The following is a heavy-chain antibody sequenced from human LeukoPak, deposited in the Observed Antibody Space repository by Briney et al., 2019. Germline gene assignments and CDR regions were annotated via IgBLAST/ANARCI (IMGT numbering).Heavy chain of an antibody. D-gene: IGHD2-15*01. CDR3: ARRGYSFNSGAPYGGCFDP. J-gene: IGHJ5*02. Sequence: KPSETLSLTCTVSSGSISSSSHYWGWIRQPPGKGLEWIGSVHYGGSTHYNPSLRSRVTISIDSSTNQFSLNLRSVTAADTAIYYCARRGYSFNSGAPYGGCFDPWGQGILVTVSS. CDR2: VHYGGST. CDR1: SGSISSSSHY. V-gene: IGHV4-39*01.